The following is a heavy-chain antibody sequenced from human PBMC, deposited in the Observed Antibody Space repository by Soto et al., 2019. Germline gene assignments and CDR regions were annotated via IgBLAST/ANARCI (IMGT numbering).Heavy chain of an antibody. CDR2: ISGSGGTS. Sequence: GGSLRLSCAASGFPFRTYAMNWVRQAPGKGLEWVSVISGSGGTSNYADSVKGRFTVSRDNSKNTLYLQMNSLRAEDTAVYYCAKDTVLNAVGAFDIWGQGTMVTVSS. CDR1: GFPFRTYA. J-gene: IGHJ3*02. V-gene: IGHV3-23*01. D-gene: IGHD4-17*01. CDR3: AKDTVLNAVGAFDI.